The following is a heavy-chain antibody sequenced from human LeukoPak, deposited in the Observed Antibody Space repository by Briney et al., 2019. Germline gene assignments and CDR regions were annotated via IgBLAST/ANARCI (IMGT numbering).Heavy chain of an antibody. CDR1: GGSISSYY. CDR2: IYYSGSI. D-gene: IGHD4-17*01. V-gene: IGHV4-59*08. J-gene: IGHJ5*02. Sequence: SETLSLTCTVSGGSISSYYWRWIRQPPGKGLEWIGYIYYSGSINYNPSLKSRVTISVDTSKNQFSLKLSSVTAADTAVYYCARNKGYGDASNWFDPWGQGTLVTVSS. CDR3: ARNKGYGDASNWFDP.